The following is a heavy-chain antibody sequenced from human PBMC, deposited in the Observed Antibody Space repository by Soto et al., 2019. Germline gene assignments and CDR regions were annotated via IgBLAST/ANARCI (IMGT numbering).Heavy chain of an antibody. CDR3: ARKSWVRFDF. CDR1: GGSISSSVW. V-gene: IGHV4-4*02. J-gene: IGHJ4*02. Sequence: PSETLSLTCAVSGGSISSSVWWSWVRQPPGKGLEWIGEVFHSGGTNYNPSLKSRVTMSVDTSRSQFSLELHSVTAADTAVYYCARKSWVRFDFWGQGTMVTVS. D-gene: IGHD3-16*01. CDR2: VFHSGGT.